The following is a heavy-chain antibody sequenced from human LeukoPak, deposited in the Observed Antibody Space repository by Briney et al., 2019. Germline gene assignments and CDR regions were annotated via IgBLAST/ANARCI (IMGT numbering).Heavy chain of an antibody. J-gene: IGHJ6*02. Sequence: PGRSLRLSCAASGFTFSSYGMHWVRQAPGKGLEWVAVIWYDGSNKYYADSVKGRFTISRDNSKNTLYLQMNSLRAEDTAVYYCARDDDYGDYGYYGMDVWGQGTTVTVSS. V-gene: IGHV3-33*01. CDR2: IWYDGSNK. CDR3: ARDDDYGDYGYYGMDV. D-gene: IGHD4-17*01. CDR1: GFTFSSYG.